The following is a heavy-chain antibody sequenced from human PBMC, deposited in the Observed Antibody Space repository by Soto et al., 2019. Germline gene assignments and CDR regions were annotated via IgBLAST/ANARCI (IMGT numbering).Heavy chain of an antibody. Sequence: SETLSLTCSVSGDSLSNYHWSWIRQPAGKGLEWIGRIYPTGNTNYNPSLKSRVTMSVDTSKNQFSLKLTSMTAADTAVYYCERGYATYEYWGQGTLVTVSS. CDR3: ERGYATYEY. CDR1: GDSLSNYH. D-gene: IGHD2-8*01. J-gene: IGHJ4*02. V-gene: IGHV4-4*07. CDR2: IYPTGNT.